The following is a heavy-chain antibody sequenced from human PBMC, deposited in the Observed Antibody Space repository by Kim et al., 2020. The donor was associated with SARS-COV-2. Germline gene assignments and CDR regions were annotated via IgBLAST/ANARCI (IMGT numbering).Heavy chain of an antibody. J-gene: IGHJ6*03. CDR1: GFTLSDYY. Sequence: GGSLRLSCAASGFTLSDYYMDWVRQAPGKGLEWVVRSRNKAKSYTTEYAASVKGRFTISRDDSKNSFYLQMNSLKTEDTAVYHCARAVAGMDSNYYMDV. V-gene: IGHV3-72*01. CDR3: ARAVAGMDSNYYMDV. CDR2: SRNKAKSYTT. D-gene: IGHD6-19*01.